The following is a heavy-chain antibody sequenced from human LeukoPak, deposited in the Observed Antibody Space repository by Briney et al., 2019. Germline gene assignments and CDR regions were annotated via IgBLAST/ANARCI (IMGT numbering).Heavy chain of an antibody. J-gene: IGHJ3*02. CDR1: GGSISSSSYY. D-gene: IGHD3-22*01. Sequence: SETLSLTCTVSGGSISSSSYYWGWIRQPPGKGLEWIGSIYYSGSTYYNPSLKSRVTISVDTSKNQFSLKLSSVTAAATAVYYCARQMITSYYYDSSGSRAFDIWGQGTMVTVSS. V-gene: IGHV4-39*01. CDR3: ARQMITSYYYDSSGSRAFDI. CDR2: IYYSGST.